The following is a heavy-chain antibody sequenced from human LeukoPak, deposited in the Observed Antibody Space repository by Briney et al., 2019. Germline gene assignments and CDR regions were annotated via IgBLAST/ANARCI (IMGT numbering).Heavy chain of an antibody. Sequence: SGGSLRLSCAASGFTFSSYWMHWVRQAPGKGLVWVARINTNGSPTQYADSVKGRFTISRDNAKNSLYLQMNNLRAEDTAIYYCATDSYVSGSYYRLFYWGQGTLVTVSS. CDR1: GFTFSSYW. CDR2: INTNGSPT. CDR3: ATDSYVSGSYYRLFY. J-gene: IGHJ4*02. D-gene: IGHD3-10*01. V-gene: IGHV3-74*01.